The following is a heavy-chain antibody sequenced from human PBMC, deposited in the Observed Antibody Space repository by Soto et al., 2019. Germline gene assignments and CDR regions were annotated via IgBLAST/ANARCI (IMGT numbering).Heavy chain of an antibody. Sequence: LSLTCTVSGSISSYYWSWIRQPPGKGLEWIGYIYYSGSAHYSPSLKSRVTISVDTSKNQISLKLSSVTAADAAVYYCARGYSSSWATYYSGMDVWGQGTTVTVSS. V-gene: IGHV4-59*01. J-gene: IGHJ6*02. CDR2: IYYSGSA. CDR1: GSISSYY. D-gene: IGHD2-2*01. CDR3: ARGYSSSWATYYSGMDV.